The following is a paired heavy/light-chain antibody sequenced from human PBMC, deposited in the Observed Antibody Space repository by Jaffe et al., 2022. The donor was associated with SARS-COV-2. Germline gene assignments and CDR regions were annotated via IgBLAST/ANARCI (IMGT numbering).Heavy chain of an antibody. D-gene: IGHD2-2*01. CDR1: GFTFSSYA. CDR3: AKDHRAHCSSTNCYKPDY. J-gene: IGHJ4*02. Sequence: QVQLVESGGGVVQPGRSLRLSCAASGFTFSSYAMHWVRQAPGKGLEWVALISWDGSNKYYADSVKGRFTISRDNSKNTLYLQMNSLRGEDTAVFSCAKDHRAHCSSTNCYKPDYWGQGTLVTVSS. CDR2: ISWDGSNK. V-gene: IGHV3-30*18.
Light chain of an antibody. CDR1: SSNIGRNT. Sequence: QSVLTQPPSASGTPGQRVTISCSGSSSNIGRNTVNWYQQLPGTAPKLLIYSDNQRPSGVPDRFSGSKSGTSASLAISGLQSEDEADFYCAAWDDSLNGPFVFGTGTKVTVL. J-gene: IGLJ1*01. CDR2: SDN. V-gene: IGLV1-44*01. CDR3: AAWDDSLNGPFV.